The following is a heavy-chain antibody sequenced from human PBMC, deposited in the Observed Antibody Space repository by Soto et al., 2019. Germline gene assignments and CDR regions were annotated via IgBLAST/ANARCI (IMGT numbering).Heavy chain of an antibody. CDR2: IYYSGST. V-gene: IGHV4-59*12. CDR3: ARVDLRYFDFYGMDV. D-gene: IGHD3-9*01. CDR1: GGSISSYY. Sequence: SETLSLTCTVSGGSISSYYWSWIRQPPGKGLEWIGYIYYSGSTNYNPSLKSRVTISVDTSKNQFSLKLSSVTAADTAVYYCARVDLRYFDFYGMDVWGQGTTVTVSS. J-gene: IGHJ6*02.